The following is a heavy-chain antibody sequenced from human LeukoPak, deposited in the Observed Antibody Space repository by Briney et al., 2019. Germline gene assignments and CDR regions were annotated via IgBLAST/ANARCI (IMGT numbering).Heavy chain of an antibody. CDR3: ARVTIYVDYPSYYYYLDV. CDR1: GFTFSDHY. Sequence: QPGGSLRLSCTASGFTFSDHYMDWVRQAPGKGLEWVGRTRDKRNSYSTEYAASVEGRFTISRDDSKSSVYLQMTSLRTEDTAVYYCARVTIYVDYPSYYYYLDVWGEGTTVTVSS. CDR2: TRDKRNSYST. J-gene: IGHJ6*03. V-gene: IGHV3-72*01. D-gene: IGHD4-17*01.